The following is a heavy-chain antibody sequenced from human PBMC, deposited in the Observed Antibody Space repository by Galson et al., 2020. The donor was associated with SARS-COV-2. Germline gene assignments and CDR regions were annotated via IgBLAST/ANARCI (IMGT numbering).Heavy chain of an antibody. D-gene: IGHD1-26*01. J-gene: IGHJ3*02. CDR1: GYTFTGYY. V-gene: IGHV1-2*02. Sequence: ASVKVSCKASGYTFTGYYMHWVRQAPGQGLEWMGWINPNSGGTNYAQKFQGRVTMTRDTSISTAYMELSRLRSDDTAVYYCARGEWELTTFAFDIWGQGTMVTVSS. CDR2: INPNSGGT. CDR3: ARGEWELTTFAFDI.